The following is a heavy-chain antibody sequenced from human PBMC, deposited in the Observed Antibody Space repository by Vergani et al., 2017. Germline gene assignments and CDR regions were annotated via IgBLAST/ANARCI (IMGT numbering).Heavy chain of an antibody. CDR2: ISARYPST. CDR3: AKDPNLAVAGTIGY. J-gene: IGHJ4*02. D-gene: IGHD6-19*01. V-gene: IGHV3-23*04. Sequence: LQLVESGGGLVKPGGSLRLSCAASGFTFSACPMTWVRQAPGKGLEWVSAISARYPSTYYADSVKGRFTISRDNSKNTLYLQMNSLRAEDTAVYYCAKDPNLAVAGTIGYWGQGTLVTVSS. CDR1: GFTFSACP.